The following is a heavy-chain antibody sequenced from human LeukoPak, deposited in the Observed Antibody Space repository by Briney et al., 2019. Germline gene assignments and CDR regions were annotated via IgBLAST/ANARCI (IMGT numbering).Heavy chain of an antibody. CDR1: GFGFSVYW. V-gene: IGHV3-74*01. CDR2: INEDGTSA. J-gene: IGHJ4*02. CDR3: ARVATNSYGFGQ. Sequence: GGSLRLSCAASGFGFSVYWMHWVRQAPGKGLVWVAHINEDGTSASHADSVKGRFTISRDNAKNTLYLQMNSLTVEDTAVYYCARVATNSYGFGQWGQGSLVTVSS. D-gene: IGHD5-18*01.